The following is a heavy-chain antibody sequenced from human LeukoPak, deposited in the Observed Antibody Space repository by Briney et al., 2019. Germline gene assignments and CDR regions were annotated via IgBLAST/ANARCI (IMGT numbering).Heavy chain of an antibody. CDR1: GYTFTSYY. Sequence: GASVKVSCKASGYTFTSYYMHWVRQAPGQGLEWMGWINPNSGGTNYAQKFQGRVTMTRDTSISTAYMELSRLRSDDTAVYYCARSQQIVVVWVYIDVWGKGTTVTISS. V-gene: IGHV1-2*02. CDR2: INPNSGGT. CDR3: ARSQQIVVVWVYIDV. J-gene: IGHJ6*03. D-gene: IGHD3-22*01.